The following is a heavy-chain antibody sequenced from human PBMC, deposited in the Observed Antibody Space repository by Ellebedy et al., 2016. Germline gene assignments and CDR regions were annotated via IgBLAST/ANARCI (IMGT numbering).Heavy chain of an antibody. CDR1: GYTFTGYY. CDR3: ARDLAGAEPDAFEI. CDR2: INPNSGGT. J-gene: IGHJ3*02. D-gene: IGHD1-14*01. V-gene: IGHV1-2*02. Sequence: ASVKVSXKASGYTFTGYYMHWVRQAPGQGLEWMGWINPNSGGTNYAQKFQGRVTMTRDTSISTAYMELSRLRSDDTAVYYCARDLAGAEPDAFEIWGQGTMVTVSS.